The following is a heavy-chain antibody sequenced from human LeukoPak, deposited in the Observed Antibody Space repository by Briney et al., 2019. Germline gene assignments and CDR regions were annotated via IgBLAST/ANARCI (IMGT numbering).Heavy chain of an antibody. CDR2: IYPGDSDI. V-gene: IGHV5-51*01. J-gene: IGHJ3*02. CDR3: AIFPIAAAGDDAFDI. CDR1: GYNFPNYW. D-gene: IGHD6-13*01. Sequence: GESLKISCKGSGYNFPNYWIGWVRQMPGKGLEWIGIIYPGDSDIRFSPSFQGQVTISADKSISTAYLQWSSLKASDTAMYYCAIFPIAAAGDDAFDIWGQGTMVTVSS.